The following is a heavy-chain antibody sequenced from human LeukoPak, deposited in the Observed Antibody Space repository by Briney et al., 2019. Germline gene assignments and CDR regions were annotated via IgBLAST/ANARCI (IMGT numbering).Heavy chain of an antibody. V-gene: IGHV1-2*02. D-gene: IGHD2/OR15-2a*01. CDR3: ARDLSTSSTWELDY. CDR2: INPKSGGT. Sequence: ASVKVSCKASGYTFTDYLIHWVRQAPGQGLEHMGWINPKSGGTEYAQKFLGRVTMTRDTSTSTASMELSRLRSDDTAVYLCARDLSTSSTWELDYWGQGTLVTVSS. J-gene: IGHJ4*02. CDR1: GYTFTDYL.